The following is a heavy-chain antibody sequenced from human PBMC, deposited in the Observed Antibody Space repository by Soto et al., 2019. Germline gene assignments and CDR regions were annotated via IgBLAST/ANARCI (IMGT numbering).Heavy chain of an antibody. V-gene: IGHV6-1*01. CDR1: GDSVSSNSAA. CDR3: ARSSDSRVLLWFGELSNWFDP. J-gene: IGHJ5*02. D-gene: IGHD3-10*01. Sequence: PSQTLSLTRAISGDSVSSNSAAWNWIRQSPSRGLEWLGRTYYRSKWYNDYAVSVKSRITINPDTSKNQFSLQLNSVTPEDTAVYYCARSSDSRVLLWFGELSNWFDPWGQGTLVTVSS. CDR2: TYYRSKWYN.